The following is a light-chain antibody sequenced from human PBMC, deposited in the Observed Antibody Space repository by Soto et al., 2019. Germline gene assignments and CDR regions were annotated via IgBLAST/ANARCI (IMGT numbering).Light chain of an antibody. V-gene: IGKV4-1*01. Sequence: DIVMTQSPDSLAVSLGERATINCKSSQSVLYSSNNKNYLAWYQQKPGQPPKQLISWASTRETGVPDRFSGRGTGPDFIINFISLEAEDGELYYCQQYSSPPFALSPGTKVDIK. CDR2: WAS. CDR3: QQYSSPPFA. CDR1: QSVLYSSNNKNY. J-gene: IGKJ3*01.